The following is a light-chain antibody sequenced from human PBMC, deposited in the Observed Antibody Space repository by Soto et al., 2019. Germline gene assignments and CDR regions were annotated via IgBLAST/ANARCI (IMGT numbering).Light chain of an antibody. Sequence: QSALTQPASVSASPGQSIAISCSGTSSDVGAYDYVSWYQHHTGKAPKRIIYEVTYRPAGVSNRFSASKSGNTASLTISGLQAEDEADYYCSSYTRSSTYVFGTGTKLTVL. CDR2: EVT. J-gene: IGLJ1*01. V-gene: IGLV2-14*01. CDR1: SSDVGAYDY. CDR3: SSYTRSSTYV.